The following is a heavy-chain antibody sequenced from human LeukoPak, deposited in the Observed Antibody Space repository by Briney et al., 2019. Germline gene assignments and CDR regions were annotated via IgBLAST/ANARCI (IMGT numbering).Heavy chain of an antibody. CDR1: GGTFSSYA. CDR3: ARGGPIAAAGTRYYYYGMDV. CDR2: IIPIFGTA. Sequence: ASVKASCKASGGTFSSYAISWVRQAPGQGLEWMGGIIPIFGTANYAQKFQGRVTITADESTSTAYMELSSLRSEDTAVYYCARGGPIAAAGTRYYYYGMDVWGQGTTVTVSS. J-gene: IGHJ6*02. V-gene: IGHV1-69*13. D-gene: IGHD6-13*01.